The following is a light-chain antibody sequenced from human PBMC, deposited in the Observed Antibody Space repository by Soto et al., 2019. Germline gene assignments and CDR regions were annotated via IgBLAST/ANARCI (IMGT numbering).Light chain of an antibody. Sequence: DIQMTQSPSTLYASVGDRVTITCRASQSISSWLAWYQQKPGKAPKLLFYKASSFSSGVPSRFSGSGSGTEFTLTISSLQPDYFANYYFQQYNSYSWTFGQGTKLEIK. CDR2: KAS. V-gene: IGKV1-5*03. J-gene: IGKJ1*01. CDR1: QSISSW. CDR3: QQYNSYSWT.